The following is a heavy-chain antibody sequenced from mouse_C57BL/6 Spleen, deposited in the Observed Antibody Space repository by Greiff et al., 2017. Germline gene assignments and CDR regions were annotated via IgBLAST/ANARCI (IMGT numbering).Heavy chain of an antibody. D-gene: IGHD1-1*01. J-gene: IGHJ2*01. CDR3: ANHYYGSSYDY. CDR2: IYPGDGDT. CDR1: GYAFSSSW. Sequence: VKLVESGPELVKPGASVKISCKASGYAFSSSWMNWVKQRPGKGLEWIGRIYPGDGDTNYNGKFKGKATLTADKSSSTAYMQLSSLTSEDSAVSFCANHYYGSSYDYWGQGTTLTVSS. V-gene: IGHV1-82*01.